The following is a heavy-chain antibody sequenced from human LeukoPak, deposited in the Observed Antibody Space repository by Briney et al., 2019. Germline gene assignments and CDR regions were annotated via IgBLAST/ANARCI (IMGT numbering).Heavy chain of an antibody. D-gene: IGHD5-18*01. V-gene: IGHV3-30*01. J-gene: IGHJ4*02. CDR1: GFTFSSYA. CDR2: ISYDGSNK. Sequence: GGSLRLSCAASGFTFSSYAMHWVRQAPGKGLEWVAVISYDGSNKYYADSVKGRFTISRDNSKNTLYLQMNSLRAEDTAVYYCARVGGGYSYGAYYFDYWGQGTLVTVSS. CDR3: ARVGGGYSYGAYYFDY.